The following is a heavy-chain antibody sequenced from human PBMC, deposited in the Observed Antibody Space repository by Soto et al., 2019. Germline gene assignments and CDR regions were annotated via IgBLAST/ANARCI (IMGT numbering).Heavy chain of an antibody. CDR1: GFTFSDYY. J-gene: IGHJ6*02. V-gene: IGHV3-66*01. Sequence: GGSLRLSCAASGFTFSDYYMSWIRQAPGKGLEWVSVIYSGGSTYYADSVKGRFTTSRDNSRNTVFLQINSLSPDDTAVYYCARSSIYYGIELWGQGTTVTVSS. CDR2: IYSGGST. D-gene: IGHD6-19*01. CDR3: ARSSIYYGIEL.